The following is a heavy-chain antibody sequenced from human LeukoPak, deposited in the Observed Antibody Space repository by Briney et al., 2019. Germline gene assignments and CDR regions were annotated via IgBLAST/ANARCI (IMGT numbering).Heavy chain of an antibody. J-gene: IGHJ4*02. CDR3: AKSSGWSQEPYFDF. D-gene: IGHD6-19*01. CDR2: ISGGGGST. Sequence: GGSLRLSCAASGFTFSSYAMSWVRQAPGKGLEWVSLISGGGGSTYYADSVKGRFTISRDNSKNTLYLQMNSLRAEDTAVYYCAKSSGWSQEPYFDFWGQGTLVTVSS. CDR1: GFTFSSYA. V-gene: IGHV3-23*01.